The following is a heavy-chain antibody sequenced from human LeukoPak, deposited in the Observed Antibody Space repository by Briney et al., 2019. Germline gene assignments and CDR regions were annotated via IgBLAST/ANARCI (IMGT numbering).Heavy chain of an antibody. CDR3: ARDERFLESLWFDP. CDR1: GGSISRGSYY. V-gene: IGHV4-61*02. CDR2: IYTSGST. Sequence: SQTLSLTCTVSGGSISRGSYYWSWIRKPAGKGLEWIGRIYTSGSTNYNPSLKSRVTMSVDTSKNQFSLKLSSVTAADTAVYYCARDERFLESLWFDPWGQGTLVTVSS. D-gene: IGHD3-3*01. J-gene: IGHJ5*02.